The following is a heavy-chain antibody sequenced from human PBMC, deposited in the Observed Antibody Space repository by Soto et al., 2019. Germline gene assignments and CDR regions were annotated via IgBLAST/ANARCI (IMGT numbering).Heavy chain of an antibody. CDR2: ISYDGSNK. CDR3: AKDNLAQIASKGYYYYYGMDG. CDR1: GFTFSSYG. V-gene: IGHV3-30*18. J-gene: IGHJ6*02. Sequence: GGSLRLSCTASGFTFSSYGMHWVRQAPGKGLEWVAVISYDGSNKYYADSVKGRFTISRDNSKNTLYLQMNSLRAEDTAVYYCAKDNLAQIASKGYYYYYGMDGWGQGTTVTV.